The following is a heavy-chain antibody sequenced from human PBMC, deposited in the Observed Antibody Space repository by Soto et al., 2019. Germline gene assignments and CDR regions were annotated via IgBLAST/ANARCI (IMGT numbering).Heavy chain of an antibody. CDR2: ISGSGGST. CDR1: GFTFSSYA. V-gene: IGHV3-23*01. CDR3: AKDKKSRVESAARRGLDY. D-gene: IGHD2-2*01. J-gene: IGHJ4*02. Sequence: VGSLRLSCAASGFTFSSYAMSWVRQAPGKGLEWVSAISGSGGSTYYADSVKGRFTISRDNSKNTLYLQMNSLRAEKAAVYDSAKDKKSRVESAARRGLDYWGQGTLVTV.